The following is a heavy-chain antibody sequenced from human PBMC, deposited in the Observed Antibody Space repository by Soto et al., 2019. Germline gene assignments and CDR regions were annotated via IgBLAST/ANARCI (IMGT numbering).Heavy chain of an antibody. J-gene: IGHJ5*02. V-gene: IGHV5-51*01. CDR3: ARIGCSGTNCYGGFDP. D-gene: IGHD2-2*01. CDR2: IYPGDSDT. CDR1: GYSFTSYW. Sequence: EVQLVQSGAEVKKPGESLKISCKGSGYSFTSYWIAWVRQMPGKGLDWMGIIYPGDSDTRYSPSFQGQVTISADKSISTAYLQWSSLKASDTAIYYCARIGCSGTNCYGGFDPWGQGTLVTVSS.